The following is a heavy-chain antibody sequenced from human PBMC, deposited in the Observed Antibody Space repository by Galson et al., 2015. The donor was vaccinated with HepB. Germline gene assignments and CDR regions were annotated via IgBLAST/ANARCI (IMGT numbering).Heavy chain of an antibody. CDR2: INHSGST. V-gene: IGHV4-34*01. CDR3: ARLTVAGTLFDY. J-gene: IGHJ4*02. Sequence: ETLSLTCAVHGGSFSGYYWSWIRQPPGKGLEWIGEINHSGSTNYNPSLKSRVTISVDTSKNQFSLKLSSVTAADTAVYYCARLTVAGTLFDYWGQGTLVTVSS. CDR1: GGSFSGYY. D-gene: IGHD6-19*01.